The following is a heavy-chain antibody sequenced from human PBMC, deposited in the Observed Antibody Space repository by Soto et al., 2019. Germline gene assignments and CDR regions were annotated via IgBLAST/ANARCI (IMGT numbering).Heavy chain of an antibody. CDR1: GGSISSYY. CDR3: ARDRLEVTTYYYYGMDV. V-gene: IGHV4-59*01. Sequence: QVQLQESGPGLMKPSETLSLTCTVSGGSISSYYWSWIRQPPGKGLEWIGYIYYSGSTNYNPSLKSRVTISVDTSKNQFSLKLSSVTAADTAVYYCARDRLEVTTYYYYGMDVWGQGTTVTVSS. CDR2: IYYSGST. D-gene: IGHD1-1*01. J-gene: IGHJ6*02.